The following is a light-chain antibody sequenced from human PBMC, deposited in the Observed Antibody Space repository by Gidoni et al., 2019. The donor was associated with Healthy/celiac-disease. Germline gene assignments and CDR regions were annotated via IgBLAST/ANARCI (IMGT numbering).Light chain of an antibody. CDR1: QSISSY. CDR3: QQSYRTPWT. V-gene: IGKV1-39*01. J-gene: IGKJ1*01. CDR2: AAS. Sequence: DIQMTQSPSSLSASVGDRVPITCRASQSISSYLKWYQQKPGKAPKLLIYAASRLQSGVPSWFSGSGAGTDFTLTISRLQPEDVATYYCQQSYRTPWTFGQGTKVEIK.